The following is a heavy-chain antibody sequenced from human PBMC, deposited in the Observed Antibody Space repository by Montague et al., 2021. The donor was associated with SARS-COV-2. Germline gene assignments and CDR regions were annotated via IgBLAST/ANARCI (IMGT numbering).Heavy chain of an antibody. Sequence: SETLSLTCAVHGGSFSTYSWNWIRQHPGKGLEWIGEIHHGGSNNYNPSLKSRVTISADTSKNQFSLKLTSVAAADTAVYYCARLGDGVVPSPILGVGPYYSYYYMDVWGKGTTVTVSS. D-gene: IGHD3-10*01. CDR3: ARLGDGVVPSPILGVGPYYSYYYMDV. V-gene: IGHV4-34*01. CDR2: IHHGGSN. CDR1: GGSFSTYS. J-gene: IGHJ6*03.